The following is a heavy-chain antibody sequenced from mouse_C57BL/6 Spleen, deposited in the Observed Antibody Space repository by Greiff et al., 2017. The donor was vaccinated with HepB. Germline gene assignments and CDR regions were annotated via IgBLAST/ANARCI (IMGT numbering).Heavy chain of an antibody. V-gene: IGHV1-5*01. J-gene: IGHJ2*01. CDR2: IYPGNSDT. CDR1: GYTFTSYW. Sequence: EVQVVESGTVLARPGASVKMSCKTSGYTFTSYWMHWVKQRPGQGLEWIGAIYPGNSDTSYNQKFKGKAKLTAVTSASTAYMELSSLTNEDSAVYYSARGPHSRYYFDYWGQGTTLTVSS. CDR3: ARGPHSRYYFDY. D-gene: IGHD2-12*01.